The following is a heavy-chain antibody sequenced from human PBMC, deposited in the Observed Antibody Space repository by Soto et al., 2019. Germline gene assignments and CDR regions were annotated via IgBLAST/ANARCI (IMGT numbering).Heavy chain of an antibody. V-gene: IGHV1-24*01. CDR3: ETDLTKRNVLRYFDWLSQ. CDR2: FDTEDGET. D-gene: IGHD3-9*01. J-gene: IGHJ4*02. CDR1: GYTLTELS. Sequence: ASVKVSCKVSGYTLTELSMHWVRQAPGKEREWMGGFDTEDGETIYAQKLQGRVTMTEDTSTDTAYMEKRSLRFEDTAVYYCETDLTKRNVLRYFDWLSQWGQGTLVTFSS.